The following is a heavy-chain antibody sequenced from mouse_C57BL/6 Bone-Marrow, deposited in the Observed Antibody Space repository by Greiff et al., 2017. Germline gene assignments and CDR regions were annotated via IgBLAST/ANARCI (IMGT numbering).Heavy chain of an antibody. CDR1: GFSLTSYG. J-gene: IGHJ3*01. CDR3: AKNEELTGTWFAY. D-gene: IGHD4-1*01. V-gene: IGHV2-5*01. CDR2: IWRGGST. Sequence: QVQLKESGPGLVQPSQSLSITCTVSGFSLTSYGVHWVRQSPGKGLEWLGVIWRGGSTDYNAAFMSRLSITKDNSKSQVFFKMNSLQADDTAIYYCAKNEELTGTWFAYWGQGTLVTVSA.